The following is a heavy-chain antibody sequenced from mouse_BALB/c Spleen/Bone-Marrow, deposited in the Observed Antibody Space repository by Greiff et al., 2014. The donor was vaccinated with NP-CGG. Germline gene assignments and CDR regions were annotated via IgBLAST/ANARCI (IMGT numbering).Heavy chain of an antibody. Sequence: VQLQQSGPELVKPGASVKISCMASGYSFTGYFMNWVMQSHGKSLEWIGRINPYNGDTFYNQKFKGKATLTVDKSSSTAHMELRSLASEDSGVYYCARVTTDWYFDVWGAGTTVTVSS. CDR2: INPYNGDT. V-gene: IGHV1-20*02. CDR1: GYSFTGYF. J-gene: IGHJ1*01. D-gene: IGHD1-1*01. CDR3: ARVTTDWYFDV.